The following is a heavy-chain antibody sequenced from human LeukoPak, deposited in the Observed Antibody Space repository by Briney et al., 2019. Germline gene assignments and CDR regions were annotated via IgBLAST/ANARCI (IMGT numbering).Heavy chain of an antibody. Sequence: SSETLALTCAVQGGSFGGYYWSWIRQPPGKGLEWIGEVNQSGGTDYNPSLKSRVTISVDTSKNQFSLKVNSVTAADTAVYYCARGIPYYFSYFMDVWAKGTTVTVSS. CDR1: GGSFGGYY. V-gene: IGHV4-34*01. J-gene: IGHJ6*03. CDR2: VNQSGGT. CDR3: ARGIPYYFSYFMDV. D-gene: IGHD2-2*02.